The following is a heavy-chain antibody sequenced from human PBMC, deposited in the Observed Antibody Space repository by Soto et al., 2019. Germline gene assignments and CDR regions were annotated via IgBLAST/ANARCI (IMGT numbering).Heavy chain of an antibody. D-gene: IGHD1-1*01. J-gene: IGHJ4*02. CDR3: ARDVQSFSPAYYFDY. CDR1: GFPFSGYG. CDR2: IWYDGNNK. Sequence: TGGSLRLSCAASGFPFSGYGMHWVRQAPGRGLEWVAVIWYDGNNKYYSESVKGRFTISRDNSKNTLFLQMNSMRAEDTAIYYCARDVQSFSPAYYFDYWGQGALVTVSS. V-gene: IGHV3-33*01.